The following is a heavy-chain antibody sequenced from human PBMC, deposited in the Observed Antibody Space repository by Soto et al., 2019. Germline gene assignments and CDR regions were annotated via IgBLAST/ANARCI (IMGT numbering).Heavy chain of an antibody. Sequence: GGSLRLSCAASGFTFSSYAMSWVRQAPGKGLEWVSAISGSGGSTYYADSVKGRFTISRDNSKNTLYLQMNSLRAEDTAVYYCAKDNWNPDEYNWFDPWGQGTLVTVSS. D-gene: IGHD1-20*01. J-gene: IGHJ5*02. V-gene: IGHV3-23*01. CDR2: ISGSGGST. CDR3: AKDNWNPDEYNWFDP. CDR1: GFTFSSYA.